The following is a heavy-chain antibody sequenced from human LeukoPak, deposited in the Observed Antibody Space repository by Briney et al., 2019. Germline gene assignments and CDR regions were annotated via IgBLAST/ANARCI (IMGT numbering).Heavy chain of an antibody. CDR1: GFTFSSYS. CDR3: ARVRPDDMIWRGNFDY. D-gene: IGHD3/OR15-3a*01. V-gene: IGHV3-21*01. J-gene: IGHJ4*02. Sequence: PGGSLRLSCAASGFTFSSYSMNWVRQAPGKGLEWVSSISSSSSYIYYADSVKGRFTISRDNAKNSLYLQMNSLRAEDTAVYYCARVRPDDMIWRGNFDYWGQGTLVTVSS. CDR2: ISSSSSYI.